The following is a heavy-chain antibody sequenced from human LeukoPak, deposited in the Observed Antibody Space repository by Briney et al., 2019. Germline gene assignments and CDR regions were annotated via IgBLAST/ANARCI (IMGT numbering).Heavy chain of an antibody. D-gene: IGHD6-6*01. CDR1: GFTFSSYG. CDR2: IWYDGSNK. J-gene: IGHJ6*03. Sequence: GGSLRLSCAASGFTFSSYGMHWVRQAPGKGLEWVAVIWYDGSNKYYADSVKGRFTISRDNSKNTLYLQMNSLRAEDTAVYYCAKEGARPNYYYYYYMDVWGKGTTVTVSS. V-gene: IGHV3-33*06. CDR3: AKEGARPNYYYYYYMDV.